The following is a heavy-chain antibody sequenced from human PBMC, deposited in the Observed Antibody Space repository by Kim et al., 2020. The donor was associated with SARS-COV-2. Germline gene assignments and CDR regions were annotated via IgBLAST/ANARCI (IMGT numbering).Heavy chain of an antibody. D-gene: IGHD3-10*01. J-gene: IGHJ4*02. V-gene: IGHV3-30*04. Sequence: GGSLRLSCAASGFTFSSYAMHWVRQAPGKGLEWVAVISYDGNKKDNADSVKGRFTTSRDNSKNTLYLQLNSLRPEDTAVYFCARDQRWAYGTGSYLDYWGQGTLVTVSS. CDR2: ISYDGNKK. CDR1: GFTFSSYA. CDR3: ARDQRWAYGTGSYLDY.